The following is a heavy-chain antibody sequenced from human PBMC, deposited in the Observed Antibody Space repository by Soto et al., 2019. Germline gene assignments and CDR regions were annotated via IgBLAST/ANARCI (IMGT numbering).Heavy chain of an antibody. CDR3: ARGRKDDYGDPGDFDY. CDR2: ITGNGGST. V-gene: IGHV3-64*01. CDR1: GFTFSSYG. J-gene: IGHJ4*02. D-gene: IGHD4-17*01. Sequence: EVQLVESGGGLVHPGGSERLSCAASGFTFSSYGMHWVRQAPGKGLEYVSAITGNGGSTYYANSVKGRFTISRDNSKNTLYLQMGSLRADDMAVYYCARGRKDDYGDPGDFDYWGQGTLVTVSS.